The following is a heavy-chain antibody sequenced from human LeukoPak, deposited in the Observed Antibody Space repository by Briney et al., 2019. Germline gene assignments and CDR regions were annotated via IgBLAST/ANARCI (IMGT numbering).Heavy chain of an antibody. V-gene: IGHV3-30*04. CDR3: ARGSLAWSGTFDY. J-gene: IGHJ4*02. CDR1: GFTFSSYA. CDR2: ISYDGSNK. Sequence: GGSLRLSCAASGFTFSSYAMHWVRQAPGKGLEWVAVISYDGSNKYYADSVKGRFTISRDNSRNTLYLQMNSLRAEDTTMYYCARGSLAWSGTFDYWGQGTLVTVSS. D-gene: IGHD3-3*01.